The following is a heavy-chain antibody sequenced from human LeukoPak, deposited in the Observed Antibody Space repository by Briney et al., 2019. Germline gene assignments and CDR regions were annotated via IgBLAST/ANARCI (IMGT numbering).Heavy chain of an antibody. Sequence: PSETLSLTCTVSGGSISSYYWSWIRQPPGKGLEWIGYIYYSGSTNYNPSLKSRVTISVDTSKNQFSLKLSSVTAADTAVYYCARGVVNWGTKYCFDYWGQGTLVTVSS. CDR3: ARGVVNWGTKYCFDY. CDR1: GGSISSYY. J-gene: IGHJ4*02. V-gene: IGHV4-59*01. D-gene: IGHD7-27*01. CDR2: IYYSGST.